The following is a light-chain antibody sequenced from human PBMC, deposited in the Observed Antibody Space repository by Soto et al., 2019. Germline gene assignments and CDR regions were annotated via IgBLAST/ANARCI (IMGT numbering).Light chain of an antibody. V-gene: IGLV2-14*01. CDR1: SSDFGGYNY. CDR2: DVS. Sequence: QSALTQPASVSGSPGQSITISCTGTSSDFGGYNYVSWYQQHPGRAPKVSIYDVSNRPAGVSDRFSGSRSGNTASLTISGLHSEDEADYSCCSYTSSNSLVFGTGTKVTVL. J-gene: IGLJ1*01. CDR3: CSYTSSNSLV.